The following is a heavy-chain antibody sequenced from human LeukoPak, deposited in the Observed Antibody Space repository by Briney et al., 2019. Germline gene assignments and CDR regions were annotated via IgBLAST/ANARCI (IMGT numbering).Heavy chain of an antibody. Sequence: GGSLRLSCAASGFTFSSYSMNWVRQAPGKGLEWVSSISSSSSYIYYADSVKGRFTISRDNAKNSLYLQMNSLRAEDTAVYYCARDPNWWGTYYYYGMDVWGQGTTVTVSS. V-gene: IGHV3-21*01. D-gene: IGHD2-15*01. CDR2: ISSSSSYI. J-gene: IGHJ6*02. CDR3: ARDPNWWGTYYYYGMDV. CDR1: GFTFSSYS.